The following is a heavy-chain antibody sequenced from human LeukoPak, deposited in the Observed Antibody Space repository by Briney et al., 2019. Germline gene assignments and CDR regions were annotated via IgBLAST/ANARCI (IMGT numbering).Heavy chain of an antibody. D-gene: IGHD3-3*01. V-gene: IGHV3-21*01. CDR3: ARDLIDFWSGYYYYFDY. CDR1: GFIFSSYS. J-gene: IGHJ4*02. CDR2: ISSSSSYI. Sequence: GGSLRLYCAASGFIFSSYSMNWVRQAPGKGLQWVSSISSSSSYIYYADSVKGRFTISRDNAKNSLYLQMNSLRAEDTAVYYCARDLIDFWSGYYYYFDYWGQGTLVTVSS.